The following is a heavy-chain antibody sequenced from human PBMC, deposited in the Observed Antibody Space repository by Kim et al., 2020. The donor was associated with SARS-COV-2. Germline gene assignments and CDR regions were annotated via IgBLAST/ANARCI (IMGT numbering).Heavy chain of an antibody. V-gene: IGHV1-18*04. D-gene: IGHD3-22*01. CDR2: ISAYNGNT. CDR3: ARDSCYYDSSGYYYVYCLPKSGGNDFDY. CDR1: GYTFTSYG. Sequence: ASVKVSCKASGYTFTSYGISWVRQAPGQGLEWMGWISAYNGNTNYAQKLQGRVTMTTDTSTSTAYMELRSLRSDDTAVYYCARDSCYYDSSGYYYVYCLPKSGGNDFDYWGQGTLVTVSS. J-gene: IGHJ4*02.